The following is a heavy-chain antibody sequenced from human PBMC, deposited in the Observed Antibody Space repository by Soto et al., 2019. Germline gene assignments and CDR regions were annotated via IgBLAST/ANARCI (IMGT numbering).Heavy chain of an antibody. CDR2: INPDNGNT. D-gene: IGHD2-15*01. Sequence: QVQLVQSGAEVKKPGASVKISCKASGYTFTRYTMNWVRQAPGQRLEWMGWINPDNGNTKSSQKFQDRVIITRDTSASTAYMDLGGLRSEDTVVYYCARGIATGQLDPWGQGTLVTVSS. V-gene: IGHV1-3*01. CDR1: GYTFTRYT. J-gene: IGHJ5*02. CDR3: ARGIATGQLDP.